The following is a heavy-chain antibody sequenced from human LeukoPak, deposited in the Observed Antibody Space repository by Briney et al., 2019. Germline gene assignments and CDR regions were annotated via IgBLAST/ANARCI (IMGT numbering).Heavy chain of an antibody. Sequence: GGSLRLSCAASGFPFSSYSMNWVRPAPGKGLEWVSSISSSSSYIYYADSVKGRFTISRDNAKNSLYLQMNSLRAEDTAVYYCARDLYSYGFYAFDIWGQGTMVTVSS. D-gene: IGHD5-18*01. CDR2: ISSSSSYI. CDR1: GFPFSSYS. CDR3: ARDLYSYGFYAFDI. V-gene: IGHV3-21*01. J-gene: IGHJ3*02.